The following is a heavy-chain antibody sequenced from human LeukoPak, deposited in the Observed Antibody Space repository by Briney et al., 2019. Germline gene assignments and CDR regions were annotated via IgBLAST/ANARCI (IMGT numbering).Heavy chain of an antibody. CDR2: IIPVFGTA. D-gene: IGHD3-10*01. Sequence: GASVKVSCKASGGTFSSYAISWVRQAPGQGLEWMGGIIPVFGTANYAQKFQGRVTITADESTSTAYMELSSLRSEDTAVYYCARDWDRYYGSGSYYLLDAFDIWGQGTMVTVSS. V-gene: IGHV1-69*13. CDR3: ARDWDRYYGSGSYYLLDAFDI. CDR1: GGTFSSYA. J-gene: IGHJ3*02.